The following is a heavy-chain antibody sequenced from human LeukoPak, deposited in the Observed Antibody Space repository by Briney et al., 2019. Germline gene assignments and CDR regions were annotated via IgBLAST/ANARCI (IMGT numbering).Heavy chain of an antibody. CDR3: AKDRRPDYYDSSGFIDY. CDR1: GFTFSSYG. J-gene: IGHJ4*02. CDR2: IWYDGSNK. D-gene: IGHD3-22*01. Sequence: GGSLRLSCAASGFTFSSYGMRWVRQAPGKGLEWVVVIWYDGSNKYYADSVKGRFTISRDNSKNTLYLQMNCLKAEDTAVYYCAKDRRPDYYDSSGFIDYWGQGTLVTVSS. V-gene: IGHV3-33*06.